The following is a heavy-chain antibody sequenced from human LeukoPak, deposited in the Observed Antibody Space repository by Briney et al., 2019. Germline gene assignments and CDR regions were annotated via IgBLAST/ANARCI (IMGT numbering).Heavy chain of an antibody. D-gene: IGHD2-15*01. Sequence: GGSLRLPCAASGFTFRSYAMSWVRRAPGKGLEWVSAISGSGASTYYADSVKGRFTISRDNSKNTLYSQMNSLRAEDTAIYYCAKDRAGGYCSGKSCYVFDYWGQGTLVTVSS. J-gene: IGHJ4*02. CDR3: AKDRAGGYCSGKSCYVFDY. V-gene: IGHV3-23*01. CDR1: GFTFRSYA. CDR2: ISGSGAST.